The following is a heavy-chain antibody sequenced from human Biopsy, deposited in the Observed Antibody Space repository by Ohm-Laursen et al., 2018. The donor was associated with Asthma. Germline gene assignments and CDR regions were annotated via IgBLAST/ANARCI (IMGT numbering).Heavy chain of an antibody. CDR2: IYYSGST. D-gene: IGHD4-17*01. J-gene: IGHJ5*02. V-gene: IGHV4-31*03. CDR3: ARTTYGDDGFDP. CDR1: GGSINIGGYY. Sequence: TLSLTCTVSGGSINIGGYYWSWIRQHPVKGLEWIGYIYYSGSTYYNPSLKSRVSISLDTSKNQFSLSLTSVTAADTAVYYCARTTYGDDGFDPWGQGTLVTVSS.